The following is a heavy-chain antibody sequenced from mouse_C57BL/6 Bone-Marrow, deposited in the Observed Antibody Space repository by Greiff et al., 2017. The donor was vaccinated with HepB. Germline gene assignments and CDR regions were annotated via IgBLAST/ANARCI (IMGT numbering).Heavy chain of an antibody. J-gene: IGHJ3*01. V-gene: IGHV14-1*01. Sequence: VQLQQSGAELVRPGASVKLSCTASGFNIKDYYMHWVKQRPEQGLEWIGRIDPEDGDTEYAPKFKGKATMTADTSSNTAYLQLSSLSSEDTAVYYCTHDGYSPFAYWGQGTLVTVSA. D-gene: IGHD2-3*01. CDR2: IDPEDGDT. CDR3: THDGYSPFAY. CDR1: GFNIKDYY.